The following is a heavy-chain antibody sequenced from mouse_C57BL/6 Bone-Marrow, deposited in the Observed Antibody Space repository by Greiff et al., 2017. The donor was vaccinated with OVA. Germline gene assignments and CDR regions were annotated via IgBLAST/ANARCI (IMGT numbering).Heavy chain of an antibody. Sequence: EVQLQQSGPELVKPGASVKISCKASGYTFTDYYMNWVKQSHGKSLEWIGDINPNNGGTSYNQKFKGKATLTVDKSSSTAYMELSSLTSEDSAVYYCTKNSSFDYWGQGTTLTVSS. J-gene: IGHJ2*01. D-gene: IGHD6-1*01. CDR3: TKNSSFDY. CDR1: GYTFTDYY. CDR2: INPNNGGT. V-gene: IGHV1-26*01.